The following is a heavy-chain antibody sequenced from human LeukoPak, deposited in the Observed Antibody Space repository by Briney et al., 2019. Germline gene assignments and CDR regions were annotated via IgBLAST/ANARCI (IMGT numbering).Heavy chain of an antibody. Sequence: SQTLSLTCTVSGGSISSGGYYWSWIRQHPGKGLEWIGYIYYSGSTYYNPSLKSRVTISVDTSKNQFSLKLSSVTAADTAVYYCARRPWRSFGGDSSYYYYGMDVWGQGTTVTVS. CDR1: GGSISSGGYY. J-gene: IGHJ6*02. V-gene: IGHV4-31*03. CDR3: ARRPWRSFGGDSSYYYYGMDV. CDR2: IYYSGST. D-gene: IGHD2-21*02.